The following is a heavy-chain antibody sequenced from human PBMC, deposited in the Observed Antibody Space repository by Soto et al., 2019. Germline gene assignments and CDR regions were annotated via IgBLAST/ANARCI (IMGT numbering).Heavy chain of an antibody. J-gene: IGHJ6*02. CDR1: GYTFSNFW. CDR3: ARQVSYYGMDV. CDR2: IYPGDHET. V-gene: IGHV5-51*01. Sequence: LGESLKISCQCSGYTFSNFWIGWVRQLPGKGLEWMGIIYPGDHETRYSPSFHGNVTTSADKSINTAYLQWNSLEASDTAFYFCARQVSYYGMDVWGQGTTVTVSS.